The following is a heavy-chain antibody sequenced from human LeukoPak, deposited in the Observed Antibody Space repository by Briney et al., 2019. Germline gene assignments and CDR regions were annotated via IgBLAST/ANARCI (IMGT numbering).Heavy chain of an antibody. D-gene: IGHD6-13*01. V-gene: IGHV1-46*01. CDR1: GYTFTSYD. CDR2: INLSGGST. Sequence: ASVKVSCKASGYTFTSYDMHWMRQAPAQGLEWMGIINLSGGSTSYAQKLQGTATITREKSTSTVYMELTSLKSEQTAMYYCARTIAADGSLVWFDPWGRGTLVTVSS. J-gene: IGHJ5*02. CDR3: ARTIAADGSLVWFDP.